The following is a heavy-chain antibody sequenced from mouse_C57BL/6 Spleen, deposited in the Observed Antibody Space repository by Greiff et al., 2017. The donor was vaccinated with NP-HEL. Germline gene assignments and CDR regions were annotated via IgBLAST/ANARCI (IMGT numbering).Heavy chain of an antibody. CDR3: ARDADDYGSVYAMDY. V-gene: IGHV7-1*01. CDR2: SRNKANDYTT. Sequence: DVMLVESGGGLVQSGRSLRLSCATSGFTFSDFYMEWVRQAPGKGLEWIAASRNKANDYTTEYSASVKGRFIVSRDTSQSILYLQMNALRAEDTAIYYCARDADDYGSVYAMDYWGQGTSVTVSA. CDR1: GFTFSDFY. D-gene: IGHD1-1*01. J-gene: IGHJ4*01.